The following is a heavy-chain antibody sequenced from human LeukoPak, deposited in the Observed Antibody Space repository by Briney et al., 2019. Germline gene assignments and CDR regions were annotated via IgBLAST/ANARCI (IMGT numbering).Heavy chain of an antibody. CDR1: GFTFSSYS. CDR3: ARENGGPPYYYYYGMDV. CDR2: ISSRSSYI. J-gene: IGHJ6*02. V-gene: IGHV3-21*01. Sequence: GGSLRLSCAASGFTFSSYSMNWVRQAPGKGLEWVSSISSRSSYIDYADSVKGRFTISRDNAKNSLYLQMNSLRAEDTAVYYCARENGGPPYYYYYGMDVWGQGTTVTVSS.